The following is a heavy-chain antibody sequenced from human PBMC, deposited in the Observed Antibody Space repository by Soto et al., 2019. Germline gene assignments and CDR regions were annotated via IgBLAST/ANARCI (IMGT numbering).Heavy chain of an antibody. D-gene: IGHD3-16*01. CDR1: GFTFSDSE. J-gene: IGHJ4*02. Sequence: GGSLRLSCTASGFTFSDSEMNWVRQAPGKGLEWVSHISSRGGTTYYADSVKGRFTLSRDNTKNSLSLQMNSLRADDAAVYYCARVKLGAIRFPFFDFWGQGAQVTVSS. CDR2: ISSRGGTT. V-gene: IGHV3-48*03. CDR3: ARVKLGAIRFPFFDF.